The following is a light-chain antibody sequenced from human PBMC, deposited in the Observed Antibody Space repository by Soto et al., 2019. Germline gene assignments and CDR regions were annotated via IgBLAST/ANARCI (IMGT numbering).Light chain of an antibody. CDR3: QQYGSSRT. J-gene: IGKJ1*01. CDR2: GAS. V-gene: IGKV3-20*01. Sequence: EIVLTQSPGTLSLSPGERATLSCRASQSVSSSYLAWYQQKPGQAPRLLIYGASSRATGIPDRFSGSGSGTDFTLTISRLEPEYFAVYYCQQYGSSRTFGQGPNVEIK. CDR1: QSVSSSY.